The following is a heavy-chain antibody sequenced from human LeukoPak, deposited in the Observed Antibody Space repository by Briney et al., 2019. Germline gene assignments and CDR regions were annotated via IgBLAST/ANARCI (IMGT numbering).Heavy chain of an antibody. CDR2: INHSGST. J-gene: IGHJ3*02. V-gene: IGHV4-34*01. CDR3: ARVLRAFDI. CDR1: GGPFSGYY. Sequence: SETLSLTCAVYGGPFSGYYWSWIRQPPGKGLEWIGEINHSGSTNYNPSLKSRVTISVDTSKNQFSLKLSSVTAADTAVYYCARVLRAFDIWGQGTMVTVSS.